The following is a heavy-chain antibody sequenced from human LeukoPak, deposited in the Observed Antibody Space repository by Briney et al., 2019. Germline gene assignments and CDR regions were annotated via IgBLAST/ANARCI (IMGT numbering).Heavy chain of an antibody. CDR3: ARLGSTSSHR. Sequence: GGSLRLSCAASGFTFSSYAMHWVRQAPGKGLEYVSAISNNGGSTYYANSVKGRFTISRDNSKNTLYLQMGSLRAEDMAVYYCARLGSTSSHRWGQGTLVTVSS. V-gene: IGHV3-64*01. CDR2: ISNNGGST. J-gene: IGHJ4*02. D-gene: IGHD2-2*01. CDR1: GFTFSSYA.